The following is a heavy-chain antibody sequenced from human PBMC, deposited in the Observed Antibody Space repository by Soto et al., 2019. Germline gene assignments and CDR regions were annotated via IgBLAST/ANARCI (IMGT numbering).Heavy chain of an antibody. CDR1: GFTFSDYY. CDR3: ARKWAPYYGSGYAFDI. V-gene: IGHV3-11*05. D-gene: IGHD3-10*01. Sequence: QVQLVESGGGLVKPGGSLRLSCAASGFTFSDYYMSWIRQAPGKGLEWVSYISSSSSYTNYADSVKGRFTISRDNAKNSLYLQMNSLRAEDTAVYYCARKWAPYYGSGYAFDIWGQGTMVTVSS. J-gene: IGHJ3*02. CDR2: ISSSSSYT.